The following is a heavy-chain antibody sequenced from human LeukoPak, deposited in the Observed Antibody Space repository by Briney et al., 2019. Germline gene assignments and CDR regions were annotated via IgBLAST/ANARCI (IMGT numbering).Heavy chain of an antibody. CDR3: ARGATEQQLVSIHLDY. CDR2: IYHSGST. D-gene: IGHD6-13*01. CDR1: GGSISSSNW. V-gene: IGHV4-4*02. J-gene: IGHJ4*02. Sequence: SETLSLTCAVSGGSISSSNWWSWVRQPPGKGLEWIGEIYHSGSTNYNPSLKSRVTISVDKSKNQFSLKLSSVTAADTAVYYCARGATEQQLVSIHLDYWGQGTLVTVSS.